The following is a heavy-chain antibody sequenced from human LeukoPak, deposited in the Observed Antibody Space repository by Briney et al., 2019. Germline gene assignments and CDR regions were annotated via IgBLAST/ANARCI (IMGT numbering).Heavy chain of an antibody. Sequence: GGSLRLSCAASGFLFDEYGMSWVRQAPGKGLEWVSGINWNGANTGYADSVKGRFIISRDNAKNSLYLQMSSLRDEDTALYHCVREQYTTSGYYNGFDLWGQGTMVAVSS. J-gene: IGHJ3*01. CDR2: INWNGANT. V-gene: IGHV3-20*01. CDR3: VREQYTTSGYYNGFDL. D-gene: IGHD3-3*01. CDR1: GFLFDEYG.